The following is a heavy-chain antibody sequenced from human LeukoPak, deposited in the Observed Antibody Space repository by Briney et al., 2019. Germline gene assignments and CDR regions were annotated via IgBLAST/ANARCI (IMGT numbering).Heavy chain of an antibody. V-gene: IGHV3-23*01. CDR3: AKPYYYDSSGYYEQFDY. CDR2: ISGSGGST. D-gene: IGHD3-22*01. Sequence: PGGPLRLSCAASGFTFSSYAMSWVRQAPGKGLEWVSAISGSGGSTYYADSVKGRFTISRDNSKNTLYLQMNSLRAEDTAVYYCAKPYYYDSSGYYEQFDYWGQGTLVTVSS. CDR1: GFTFSSYA. J-gene: IGHJ4*02.